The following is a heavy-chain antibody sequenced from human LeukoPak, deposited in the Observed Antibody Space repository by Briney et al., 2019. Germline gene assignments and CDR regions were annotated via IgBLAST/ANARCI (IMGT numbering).Heavy chain of an antibody. CDR3: ARRFFDI. CDR2: IKQDGSEK. Sequence: GGSLRLSCAASGLTFSSYWMSWVRQAPGKGLEWVANIKQDGSEKYYVDSVKGRFTISRDNAKNSLCLQMNSLRAEDTAVYYCARRFFDIWGQGTMVTVSS. V-gene: IGHV3-7*03. J-gene: IGHJ3*02. CDR1: GLTFSSYW. D-gene: IGHD3-3*01.